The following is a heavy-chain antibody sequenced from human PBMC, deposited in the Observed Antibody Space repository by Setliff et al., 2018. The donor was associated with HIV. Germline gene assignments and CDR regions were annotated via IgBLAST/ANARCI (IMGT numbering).Heavy chain of an antibody. CDR3: AREGYSSGWGALDYYYYMDV. CDR1: GYTFTTYS. V-gene: IGHV1-3*01. CDR2: INVGKGDT. D-gene: IGHD6-19*01. J-gene: IGHJ6*03. Sequence: ASVKVSCKTSGYTFTTYSIHWVRQAPGQSLEWMGWINVGKGDTKYSQELQGRITLTTDTSANTAYMELSSLRSDDTAVYYCAREGYSSGWGALDYYYYMDVWGKGTTVT.